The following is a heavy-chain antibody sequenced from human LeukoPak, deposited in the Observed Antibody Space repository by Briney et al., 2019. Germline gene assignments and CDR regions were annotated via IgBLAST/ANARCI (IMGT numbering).Heavy chain of an antibody. CDR3: AKDGSARPF. D-gene: IGHD6-19*01. J-gene: IGHJ4*02. V-gene: IGHV3-48*01. CDR2: ISTSSSTI. CDR1: GFPFSGYN. Sequence: PGGSLRLSCVASGFPFSGYNMHWARQAPGKGLEWVSHISTSSSTIYYADSVKGRFTISRDNAKNSLYLQMNGLRAEDTAVYYCAKDGSARPFWGQGTLVTVSS.